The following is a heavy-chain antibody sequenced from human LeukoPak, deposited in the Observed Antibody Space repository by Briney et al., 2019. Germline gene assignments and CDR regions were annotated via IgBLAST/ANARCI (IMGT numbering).Heavy chain of an antibody. J-gene: IGHJ4*02. CDR1: GYTFTSYG. CDR3: ARGLDWSLDY. V-gene: IGHV1-8*03. CDR2: MNPNSGNT. D-gene: IGHD3-3*01. Sequence: GASVKVSCKASGYTFTSYGINWVRQATGQGLEWMGWMNPNSGNTGYAQKFQGRVTITRNTSISTAYMELSSLRSVDTAVYYCARGLDWSLDYWGQGTLVTVSS.